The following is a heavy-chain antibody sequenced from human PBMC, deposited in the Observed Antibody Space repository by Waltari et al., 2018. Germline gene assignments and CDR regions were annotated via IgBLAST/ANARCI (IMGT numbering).Heavy chain of an antibody. CDR1: GYTFTSYA. CDR2: MNPNSGNT. V-gene: IGHV1-8*01. CDR3: ARGLQSSIAALRDY. D-gene: IGHD6-6*01. Sequence: QVQLVQSGAEVKKPGASAKLSCKASGYTFTSYAMHWVRQATGQGLEWMGWMNPNSGNTGYAQKFQGRVTMTRNTSISTAYMELSSLRSEDTAVYYCARGLQSSIAALRDYWGQGTLVTVSS. J-gene: IGHJ4*02.